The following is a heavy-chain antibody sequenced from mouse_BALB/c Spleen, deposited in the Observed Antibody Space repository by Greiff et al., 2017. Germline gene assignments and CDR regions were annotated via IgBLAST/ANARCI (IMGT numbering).Heavy chain of an antibody. CDR3: ARSPRLLRMDY. J-gene: IGHJ4*01. D-gene: IGHD1-1*01. Sequence: QVQLKQPGAELVKPGASVKLSCKASGYTFTSYWMHWVKQRPGQGLEWIGEIDPSDSYTNYNQKFKGKATLTVDKSSSTAYMQLSSLTSEDSAVYYCARSPRLLRMDYWGQGTSVTVSS. CDR1: GYTFTSYW. CDR2: IDPSDSYT. V-gene: IGHV1-69*02.